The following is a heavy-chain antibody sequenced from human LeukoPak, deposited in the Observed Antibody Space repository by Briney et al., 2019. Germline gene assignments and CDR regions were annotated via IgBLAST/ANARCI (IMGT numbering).Heavy chain of an antibody. CDR3: ARDEAGITMIVVVTKAFDY. Sequence: GGSLRLSCAASGFTFSSYAMHWVRQAPGKGLEWVSSISSSSSYIYYADSVKGRFTISRDNAKNSLYLQMNSLRAEDTAVYYCARDEAGITMIVVVTKAFDYWGQGTLVTVSP. CDR2: ISSSSSYI. V-gene: IGHV3-21*01. J-gene: IGHJ4*02. D-gene: IGHD3-22*01. CDR1: GFTFSSYA.